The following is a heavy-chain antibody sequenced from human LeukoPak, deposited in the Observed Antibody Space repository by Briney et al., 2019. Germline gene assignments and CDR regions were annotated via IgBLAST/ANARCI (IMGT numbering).Heavy chain of an antibody. J-gene: IGHJ3*02. CDR3: ARGPVVTSDYYNAFDI. CDR1: GGSISSYY. D-gene: IGHD3-22*01. CDR2: IYTSGST. Sequence: PPETLSLTCTVSGGSISSYYWSWIRQPAGKGLEWIGRIYTSGSTNYNPSLKSRVTMSVDTSKNQFSLKLSSVTAADTAVYYCARGPVVTSDYYNAFDIWGQGTMVTVSS. V-gene: IGHV4-4*07.